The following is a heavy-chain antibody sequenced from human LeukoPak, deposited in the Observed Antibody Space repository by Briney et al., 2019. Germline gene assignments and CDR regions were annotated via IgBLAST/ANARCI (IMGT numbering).Heavy chain of an antibody. CDR2: INHSGST. CDR3: ARVVWYYDSSGYYYHRNAFDY. Sequence: SETLSLTCAVYGGSFSGYYWSWIRQPPGKGLEWIGEINHSGSTNYNPSLKSRVTISVDTSKNQFSLKLSSVTAADTAVYYCARVVWYYDSSGYYYHRNAFDYWGQGTLVTVSS. D-gene: IGHD3-22*01. J-gene: IGHJ4*02. CDR1: GGSFSGYY. V-gene: IGHV4-34*01.